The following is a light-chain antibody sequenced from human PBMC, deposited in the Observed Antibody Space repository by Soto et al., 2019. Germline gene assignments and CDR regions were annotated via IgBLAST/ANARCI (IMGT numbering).Light chain of an antibody. CDR1: SSNIGSNT. V-gene: IGLV1-44*01. CDR3: AAWDDTLNGPV. J-gene: IGLJ3*02. CDR2: TNN. Sequence: QAVVTQPPSASGTPGQRVTISCSGSSSNIGSNTVKWYQQLPGTAPKLLMYTNNQRPSGVPDRFSGSKSGTSGSLAISGLQSEDEADYYCAAWDDTLNGPVFGGGTKVTVL.